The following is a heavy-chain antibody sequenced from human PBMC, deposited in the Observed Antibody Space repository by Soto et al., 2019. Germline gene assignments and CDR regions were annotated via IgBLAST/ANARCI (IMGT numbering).Heavy chain of an antibody. CDR3: AIDGGYCSGSSCINWFDP. V-gene: IGHV4-31*03. CDR2: INYSGSS. D-gene: IGHD2-15*01. Sequence: SETLSLTCTVSAGSISSGGYCWSWIRQPPGTGRDWFGYINYSGSSYSNPSLKCRVTLSVDTSQGRLALKLSSVTAADTAAYYCAIDGGYCSGSSCINWFDPWGQGTLVTVSS. J-gene: IGHJ5*02. CDR1: AGSISSGGYC.